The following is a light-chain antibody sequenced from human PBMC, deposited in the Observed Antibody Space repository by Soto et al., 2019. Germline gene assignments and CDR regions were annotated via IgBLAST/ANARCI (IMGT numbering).Light chain of an antibody. J-gene: IGKJ5*01. CDR3: EPHLSYYT. CDR2: DAS. Sequence: AGGRANHKYRASQSSSSWLAWYQQKPGKAPKLLNYDASSLESGVPSWFSGSGSGTEFTGPGSTVKPDDLATYDCEPHLSYYTFGEGTRLEIK. CDR1: QSSSSW. V-gene: IGKV1-5*01.